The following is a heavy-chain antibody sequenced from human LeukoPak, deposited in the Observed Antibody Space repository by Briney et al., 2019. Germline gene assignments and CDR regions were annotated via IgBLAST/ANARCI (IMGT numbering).Heavy chain of an antibody. J-gene: IGHJ4*02. CDR3: ARLAIAVDY. V-gene: IGHV3-21*01. CDR2: ISSSSSYI. Sequence: GGTLRLSCVASGFTFSSYGLSWVRQAPGKGLEWVSSISSSSSYIYYADSVKGRFTISRDNAKNSLYLQMNSLRAEDTAVYYCARLAIAVDYWGQGTLVTVSS. CDR1: GFTFSSYG. D-gene: IGHD2-21*01.